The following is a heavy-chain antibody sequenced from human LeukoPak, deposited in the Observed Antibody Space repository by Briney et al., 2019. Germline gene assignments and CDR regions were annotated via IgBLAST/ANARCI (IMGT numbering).Heavy chain of an antibody. V-gene: IGHV1-69*06. CDR3: ARDEGYCSGGSCSYNWFDP. Sequence: WASVKVSCKASGGTFSSYAISWVRQAPGQGLEWMGGIIPIFGTANYAQKFQGRVTITADKSTSTAYMELSSLRSEDTAVYYCARDEGYCSGGSCSYNWFDPWGQGTLVTVSS. D-gene: IGHD2-15*01. J-gene: IGHJ5*02. CDR2: IIPIFGTA. CDR1: GGTFSSYA.